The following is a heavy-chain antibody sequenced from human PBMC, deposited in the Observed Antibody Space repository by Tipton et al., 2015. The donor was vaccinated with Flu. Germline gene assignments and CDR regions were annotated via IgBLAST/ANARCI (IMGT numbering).Heavy chain of an antibody. V-gene: IGHV3-7*01. CDR1: GLTFNTYW. CDR3: ASHFDY. CDR2: IKPDGSEK. Sequence: SLRLSCAASGLTFNTYWMHWVRQAPGKGLEWVANIKPDGSEKHYVDSVKGRFTISRDNAKNPLYLQMNSLRAEDTAVYYCASHFDYWGQGTLVTVSS. J-gene: IGHJ4*02.